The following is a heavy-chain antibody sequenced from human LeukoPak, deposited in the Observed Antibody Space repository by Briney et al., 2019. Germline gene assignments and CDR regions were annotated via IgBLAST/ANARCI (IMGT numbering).Heavy chain of an antibody. CDR1: GFTISSYW. Sequence: PGGSLRLSCAASGFTISSYWMSWVRQAPGKGLEWVANIKQGGSEKYYVDYVKGRFTISRDNAKNSLYLQMNSLRAEDTAVYYFARDGTVTTPNWCDPCGQGTLVTVSS. J-gene: IGHJ5*02. CDR3: ARDGTVTTPNWCDP. CDR2: IKQGGSEK. V-gene: IGHV3-7*01. D-gene: IGHD4-17*01.